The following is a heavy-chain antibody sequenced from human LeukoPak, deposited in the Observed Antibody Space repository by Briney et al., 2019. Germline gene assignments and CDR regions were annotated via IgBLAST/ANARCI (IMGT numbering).Heavy chain of an antibody. Sequence: SETLSLTCTVSGGSISSYYWSWIRQPAGKGLEWIWRIYTSGSTTYNPSLKSRVTMSVDTSKNQFSLKLSSVPAEDTAVYYCAKKKRELRGFDYWGQGTQVTVSS. D-gene: IGHD1-7*01. J-gene: IGHJ4*02. CDR2: IYTSGST. CDR1: GGSISSYY. CDR3: AKKKRELRGFDY. V-gene: IGHV4-4*07.